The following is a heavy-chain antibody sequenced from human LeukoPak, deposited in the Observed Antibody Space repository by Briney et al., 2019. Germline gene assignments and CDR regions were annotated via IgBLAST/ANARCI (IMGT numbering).Heavy chain of an antibody. D-gene: IGHD5-18*01. V-gene: IGHV3-21*01. CDR1: GFTFSSYN. CDR3: ARDGYSYGWYY. CDR2: ISSSSSYI. Sequence: GGSLRLSCAASGFTFSSYNMTWVRQAPGKGLEWVSSISSSSSYIYYADSVKGRFTISRDNAKNSLYLQMNSLRAEDTAVYYCARDGYSYGWYYWGQGTPVTVSS. J-gene: IGHJ4*02.